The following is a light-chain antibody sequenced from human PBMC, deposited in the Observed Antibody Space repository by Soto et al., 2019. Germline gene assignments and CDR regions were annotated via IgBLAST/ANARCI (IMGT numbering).Light chain of an antibody. CDR1: SSDVGSYNL. Sequence: QSALTQPASVSGSPGQSITISCTGTSSDVGSYNLVSWYQQHPGKAPKLMIYEVSKRPSGVSNRFSGSKSGNTASLTISGLQAEYEADYYCCSYAGSSTYVFGTATKLTVL. V-gene: IGLV2-23*02. J-gene: IGLJ1*01. CDR3: CSYAGSSTYV. CDR2: EVS.